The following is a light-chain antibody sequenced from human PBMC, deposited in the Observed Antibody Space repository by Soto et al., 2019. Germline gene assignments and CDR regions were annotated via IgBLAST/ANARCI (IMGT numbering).Light chain of an antibody. Sequence: GVTQSPATLSLSPGERATLSCRASQSVSSYLAWYQQKPGQAPRLLIYDASNRATGIPARFSGSGSGTDFTLTISSLEPEDFAVHYCQQRTTWPPFPFGPGTKVDIK. CDR2: DAS. CDR3: QQRTTWPPFP. CDR1: QSVSSY. J-gene: IGKJ3*01. V-gene: IGKV3-11*01.